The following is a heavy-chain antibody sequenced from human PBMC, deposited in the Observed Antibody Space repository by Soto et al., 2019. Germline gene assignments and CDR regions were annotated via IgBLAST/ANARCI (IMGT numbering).Heavy chain of an antibody. J-gene: IGHJ6*02. CDR3: ASHSAAGPPENYYYYGMDV. D-gene: IGHD6-13*01. Sequence: QVQLVQSGAEVKKPGSSVKVSCKASGGTFSSYAISWVRQAPGQGLEWMGGIIPIFGSADYAQKFQGRVTITADESTSTAYMELSSLRSADTAVYYCASHSAAGPPENYYYYGMDVWGQGTTVTVSS. CDR2: IIPIFGSA. CDR1: GGTFSSYA. V-gene: IGHV1-69*12.